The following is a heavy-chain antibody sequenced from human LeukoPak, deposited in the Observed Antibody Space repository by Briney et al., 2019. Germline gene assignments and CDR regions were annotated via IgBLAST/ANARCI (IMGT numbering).Heavy chain of an antibody. J-gene: IGHJ4*02. D-gene: IGHD3-9*01. CDR2: FDPEDGET. CDR1: GYTLTELS. CDR3: ATDRLYYDILTGYPRGFAY. V-gene: IGHV1-24*01. Sequence: ASVKVSCKVSGYTLTELSMHWVRQAPGKGLEWMGGFDPEDGETIYAQKFQGRVTMTEDTSTDTAYMELSSLRSEDTAVYYCATDRLYYDILTGYPRGFAYWGQGTLVTVSS.